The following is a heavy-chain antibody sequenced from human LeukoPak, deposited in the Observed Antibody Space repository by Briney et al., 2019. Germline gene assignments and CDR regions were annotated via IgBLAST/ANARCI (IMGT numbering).Heavy chain of an antibody. CDR2: INSDGRST. CDR3: ARGKTSQIIVTRKTYNWFDP. CDR1: GFTFSRYW. J-gene: IGHJ5*02. Sequence: GGSLRLSCVASGFTFSRYWMHWVRQAPGKGLVWVSRINSDGRSTNYADSVKGRFSISRDNAENTLYLQMNSLRVEDTAVYYCARGKTSQIIVTRKTYNWFDPWGQGTLVTVSS. V-gene: IGHV3-74*01. D-gene: IGHD3-16*02.